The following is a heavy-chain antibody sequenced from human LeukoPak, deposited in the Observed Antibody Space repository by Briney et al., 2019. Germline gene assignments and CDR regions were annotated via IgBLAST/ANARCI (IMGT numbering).Heavy chain of an antibody. D-gene: IGHD1-7*01. Sequence: GGSLRLSCAASRFTFSSYWMHWVRQAPGKGLVWVSRINTDGSSTTYADSVKGRFTISRDNAKNTLYLQMNSLRAEDTAVYYCARGGPYNWNYGLDYYYYYMDVWGKGTTVTVSS. CDR3: ARGGPYNWNYGLDYYYYYMDV. V-gene: IGHV3-74*01. CDR1: RFTFSSYW. CDR2: INTDGSST. J-gene: IGHJ6*03.